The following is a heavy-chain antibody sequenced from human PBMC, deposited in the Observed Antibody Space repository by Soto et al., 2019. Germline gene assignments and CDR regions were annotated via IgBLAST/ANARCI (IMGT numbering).Heavy chain of an antibody. CDR1: GFTFSDYY. Sequence: QVQLVESGGGLVKPGGSLRLYCAASGFTFSDYYMSWIRPAPGKGLEWVSYISRSGSTIYYAESVKGRFTISRDNAKNSLYLQMNSLRAEDTAVYYCARDPESMVRGVLAEPYWGQGTLVTVSS. V-gene: IGHV3-11*01. D-gene: IGHD3-10*01. CDR3: ARDPESMVRGVLAEPY. J-gene: IGHJ4*02. CDR2: ISRSGSTI.